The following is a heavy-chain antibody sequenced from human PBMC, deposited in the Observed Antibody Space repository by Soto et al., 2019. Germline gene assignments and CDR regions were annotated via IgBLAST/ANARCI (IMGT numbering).Heavy chain of an antibody. CDR1: GFTFSSYA. CDR2: ISGSGGST. J-gene: IGHJ6*02. Sequence: PGGSLRLSCAASGFTFSSYAMSWVRQAPGKGLEWVSAISGSGGSTYYADSVKGRFTISRDNSKNTLYPQMNSLRAEDTAVYYCAKDWGYCTNGVCYTAMDVWGQGTTVTVSS. D-gene: IGHD2-8*01. V-gene: IGHV3-23*01. CDR3: AKDWGYCTNGVCYTAMDV.